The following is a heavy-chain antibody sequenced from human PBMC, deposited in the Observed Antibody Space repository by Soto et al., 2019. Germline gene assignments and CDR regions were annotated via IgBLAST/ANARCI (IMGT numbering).Heavy chain of an antibody. D-gene: IGHD3-16*01. CDR3: ARGLSAVPSYLDY. CDR2: ISWNSGNI. Sequence: EVQLVESGGGLAQPGRSPRLSCVASGFTFDDYVMHWVRQVPGKGLEWVSGISWNSGNIDYADSVKGRFTISRDNAMNSLYLQMNSLRPEDTALYYCARGLSAVPSYLDYWGQGTLVTVSS. V-gene: IGHV3-9*01. CDR1: GFTFDDYV. J-gene: IGHJ4*02.